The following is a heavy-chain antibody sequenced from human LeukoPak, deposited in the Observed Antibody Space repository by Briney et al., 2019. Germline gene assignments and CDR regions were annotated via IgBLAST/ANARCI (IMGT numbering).Heavy chain of an antibody. Sequence: PSETLSFTCTVSGGSISSYYWSWIRQPPGKGLEWIGYIYYSGSTNYNPSLKSRVTISVDTSKNQFSLKLSSVTAADTAVYYCARHPHDFYDSSGYYSMLGYFDYWGQGTLVTVSS. CDR1: GGSISSYY. D-gene: IGHD3-22*01. V-gene: IGHV4-59*08. J-gene: IGHJ4*02. CDR3: ARHPHDFYDSSGYYSMLGYFDY. CDR2: IYYSGST.